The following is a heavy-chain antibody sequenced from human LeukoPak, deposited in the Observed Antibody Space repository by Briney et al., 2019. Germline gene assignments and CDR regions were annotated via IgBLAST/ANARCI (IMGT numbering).Heavy chain of an antibody. V-gene: IGHV3-30-3*01. CDR1: GFTFSSYA. CDR2: ISYDGSNK. Sequence: GGSLRLSCAASGFTFSSYAMHWVRQAPGKGLEWVAVISYDGSNKYYADSVKGRFTISRDNSKNTLYLQMDSLRAEDTAVYYCARIRITMVRGVMPDDYWGQGTLVTVSS. J-gene: IGHJ4*02. D-gene: IGHD3-10*01. CDR3: ARIRITMVRGVMPDDY.